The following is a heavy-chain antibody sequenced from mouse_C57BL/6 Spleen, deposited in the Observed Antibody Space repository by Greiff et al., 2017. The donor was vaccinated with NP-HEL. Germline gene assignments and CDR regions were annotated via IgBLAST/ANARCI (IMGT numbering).Heavy chain of an antibody. Sequence: EVHLVESGPGLVKPSQSLSLTCSVTGYSITSGYYWNWIRQFPGNKLEWMGYISYDGSNNYNPSLKNRISITRDTSKNQFFLKLNSVTTEDTATYYCARLDTTVVAPYAMDYWGQGTSVTVSS. D-gene: IGHD1-1*01. CDR1: GYSITSGYY. J-gene: IGHJ4*01. CDR3: ARLDTTVVAPYAMDY. CDR2: ISYDGSN. V-gene: IGHV3-6*01.